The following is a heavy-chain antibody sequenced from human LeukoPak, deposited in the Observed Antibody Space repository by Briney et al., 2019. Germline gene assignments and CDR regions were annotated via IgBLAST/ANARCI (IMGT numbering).Heavy chain of an antibody. J-gene: IGHJ3*02. CDR3: AREDCDDAFDI. D-gene: IGHD2-21*02. V-gene: IGHV3-48*03. CDR2: ISSSGSTI. Sequence: GSLRLSCAASGFTFSSYEMNWVRQAPGKGLEWVSYISSSGSTIYYADSAKGRFTISRDNAKNSLYLQMNSLRAEDTAVYYCAREDCDDAFDIWGQGTMVTVSS. CDR1: GFTFSSYE.